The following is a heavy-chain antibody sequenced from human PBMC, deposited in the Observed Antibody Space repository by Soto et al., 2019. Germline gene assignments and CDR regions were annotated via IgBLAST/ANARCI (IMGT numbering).Heavy chain of an antibody. CDR3: TPVFEY. CDR2: IDGVGTGT. CDR1: GFTFTNYW. Sequence: GGSLRLSCAASGFTFTNYWMHWVRQVPGKGLVWVSRIDGVGTGTSYSDSVRGRFTISRDNAENMLYLQMNSLRAEDTAVYYCTPVFEYWGQGTLVTVSS. J-gene: IGHJ4*02. V-gene: IGHV3-74*01.